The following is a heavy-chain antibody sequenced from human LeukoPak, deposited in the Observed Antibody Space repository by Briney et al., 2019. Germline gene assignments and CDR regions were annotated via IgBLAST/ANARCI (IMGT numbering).Heavy chain of an antibody. D-gene: IGHD2-15*01. CDR1: VFTFNSYD. Sequence: SGVSLRLFCASSVFTFNSYDMNWVRQAPGKGLEWVSGISGSGDTTYYADSVKGPFTISKDNSKNTLYLQMSSLRAEDTAVYYCAKGNGRSSYSGLDYWGQGTLVTVSS. V-gene: IGHV3-23*01. CDR3: AKGNGRSSYSGLDY. CDR2: ISGSGDTT. J-gene: IGHJ4*02.